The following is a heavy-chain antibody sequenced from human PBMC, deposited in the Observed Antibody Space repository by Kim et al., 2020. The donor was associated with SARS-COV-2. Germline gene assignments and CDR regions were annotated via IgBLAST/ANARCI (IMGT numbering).Heavy chain of an antibody. CDR2: INHSGST. CDR1: GGSFSGYY. D-gene: IGHD5-12*01. Sequence: SETLSLTCAVYGGSFSGYYWSWIRQPPGKGLEWIGEINHSGSTNYNPSLKSRVTISVDTSKNQFSLKLSSVTAADTAVYYCARVSSRGWLRGWFDPWGQGTLVTVSS. J-gene: IGHJ5*02. V-gene: IGHV4-34*01. CDR3: ARVSSRGWLRGWFDP.